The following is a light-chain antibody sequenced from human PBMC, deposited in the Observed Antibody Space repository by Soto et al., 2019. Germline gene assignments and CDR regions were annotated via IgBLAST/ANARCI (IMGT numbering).Light chain of an antibody. V-gene: IGKV3-15*01. CDR2: GAS. CDR1: QSVSSN. J-gene: IGKJ4*01. Sequence: EIVMTQSPATLSVSPGERATLSCRASQSVSSNLAWYQQKPGQAPRLLIYGASTRATGIPARFSGSGSGTEFTLTISSLQSEDFAAYYCQQYNNWPPLPFGGGTKVEIK. CDR3: QQYNNWPPLP.